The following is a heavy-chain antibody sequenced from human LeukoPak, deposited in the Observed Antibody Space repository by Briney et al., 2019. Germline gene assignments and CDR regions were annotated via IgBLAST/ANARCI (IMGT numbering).Heavy chain of an antibody. V-gene: IGHV3-15*07. CDR2: IRSKTDGGTT. D-gene: IGHD2/OR15-2a*01. CDR3: TRIFETAHFDY. J-gene: IGHJ4*02. CDR1: GFTFTNAW. Sequence: GGSLRLSCAASGFTFTNAWVNWVRQAPGQGLEWVGRIRSKTDGGTTDYAAPVKGRFTISRDDSENTLYLQVNSLKTEDTAVYYCTRIFETAHFDYWGQGTPVTVSS.